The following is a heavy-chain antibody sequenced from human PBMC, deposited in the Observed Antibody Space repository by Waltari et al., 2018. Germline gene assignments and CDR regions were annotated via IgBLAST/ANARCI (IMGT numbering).Heavy chain of an antibody. Sequence: QVQLVQSGAEVKKPGASVKVSCKASGYTFTSYAMNWVRQAPGQGLVWMGWSNTNTGNPTYAQGFTGRFVFSLDTSVSTAYLQISSLKAEDTAVYYCASPPYYYGSGSFGAFDIWGQGTMVTVSS. V-gene: IGHV7-4-1*02. J-gene: IGHJ3*02. CDR1: GYTFTSYA. CDR2: SNTNTGNP. CDR3: ASPPYYYGSGSFGAFDI. D-gene: IGHD3-10*01.